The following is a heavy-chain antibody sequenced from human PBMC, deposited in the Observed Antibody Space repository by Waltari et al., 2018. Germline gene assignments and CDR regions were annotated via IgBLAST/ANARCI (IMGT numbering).Heavy chain of an antibody. J-gene: IGHJ3*01. V-gene: IGHV3-23*04. CDR3: AKGLGIAVAGTTS. D-gene: IGHD6-19*01. Sequence: EVQVVESGGGLVQPGGSLRLCCAASAFTFSSYAMSWVRQAPGKGLEWVSTISSSGSKTYYADSVKGRFTISRDTSKNTVFLQMHSLRADDTAVYYCAKGLGIAVAGTTSWGQGTMVIVSS. CDR1: AFTFSSYA. CDR2: ISSSGSKT.